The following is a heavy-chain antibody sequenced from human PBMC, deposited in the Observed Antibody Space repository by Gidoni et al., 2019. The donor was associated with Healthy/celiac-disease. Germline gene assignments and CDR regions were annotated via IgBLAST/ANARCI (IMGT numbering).Heavy chain of an antibody. J-gene: IGHJ4*02. D-gene: IGHD1-26*01. CDR3: ARAVPGVGDYDY. CDR1: GYTFTSYY. CDR2: INPSGGST. Sequence: QVQLVQSGAEVKKPGASVKVSCTASGYTFTSYYMPWVRQAPGQGLEWMGIINPSGGSTSYAQKFQGRVTMTRDTSTSTVYMELSSLRSEDTAVYYCARAVPGVGDYDYWGQGTLVTVSS. V-gene: IGHV1-46*01.